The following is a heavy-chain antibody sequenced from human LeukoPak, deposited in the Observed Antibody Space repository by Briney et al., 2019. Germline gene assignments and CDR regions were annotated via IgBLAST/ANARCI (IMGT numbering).Heavy chain of an antibody. CDR3: ARHLNNCGDDCYIFDY. Sequence: PSETLSLTCTVSGGSFFSYYWSWIRQPPAKGLEWMGYLYYSGSTNYNPSLKSRVTISVDTSKNQFSLRVSSVTAADTAVYYCARHLNNCGDDCYIFDYWGQGTLVTVSS. CDR2: LYYSGST. CDR1: GGSFFSYY. V-gene: IGHV4-59*08. D-gene: IGHD2-21*01. J-gene: IGHJ4*02.